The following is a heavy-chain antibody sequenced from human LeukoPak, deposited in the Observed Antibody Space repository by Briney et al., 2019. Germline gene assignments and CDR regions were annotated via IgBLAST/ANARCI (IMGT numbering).Heavy chain of an antibody. J-gene: IGHJ6*03. CDR1: GFTFSGFA. Sequence: GGSLRLSCAASGFTFSGFAMHWVRQASGKGLEWVGRIRSKANSYATAYAASVKGRFAISRDDSKNTAYLQMNSLKTEDTAVYYCTRLSVPAAMVSSAYMDVWGKGTTVTVSS. V-gene: IGHV3-73*01. CDR2: IRSKANSYAT. D-gene: IGHD2-2*01. CDR3: TRLSVPAAMVSSAYMDV.